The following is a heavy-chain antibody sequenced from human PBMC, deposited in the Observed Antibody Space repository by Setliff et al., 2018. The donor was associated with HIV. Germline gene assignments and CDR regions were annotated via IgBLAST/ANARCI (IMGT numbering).Heavy chain of an antibody. CDR1: GFTFSTYS. J-gene: IGHJ4*02. V-gene: IGHV3-30*04. Sequence: SLRLSCAASGFTFSTYSMHWVRQAPGKGLEWVAVISYDGSNEYYADSVKGRFTISKDSSKNTLYLQMNSLRAEDTAVYYCAGAGLLTLFGVVINSWGQGTLVTVSS. CDR3: AGAGLLTLFGVVINS. CDR2: ISYDGSNE. D-gene: IGHD3-3*01.